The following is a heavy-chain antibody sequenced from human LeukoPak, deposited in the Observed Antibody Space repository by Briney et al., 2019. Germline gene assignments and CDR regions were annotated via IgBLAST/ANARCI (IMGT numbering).Heavy chain of an antibody. CDR3: ARRSEGYCSSTSCQNWFDP. D-gene: IGHD2-2*01. V-gene: IGHV3-33*01. CDR1: GFTFSSYG. J-gene: IGHJ5*02. CDR2: IWYDGSNK. Sequence: GRSLRLSCAASGFTFSSYGMHWVRQAPGKGLEWVAVIWYDGSNKYYADSVKGRFTISRDNSKNTLYLQMNSLRAEDTAVYYCARRSEGYCSSTSCQNWFDPWGQGTLVTVSS.